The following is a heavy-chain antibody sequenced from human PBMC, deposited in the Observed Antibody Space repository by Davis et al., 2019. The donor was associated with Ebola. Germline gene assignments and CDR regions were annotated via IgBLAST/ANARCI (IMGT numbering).Heavy chain of an antibody. D-gene: IGHD3-3*01. CDR1: GYTFTSYD. CDR3: ARGRFLEWLLPQNYYYNYGMDV. CDR2: MNPNSGNT. J-gene: IGHJ6*02. Sequence: ASVKVSCKASGYTFTSYDINWVRQATGQGLEWMGWMNPNSGNTGYAQKFQGRVTMTRNTSISTAYMELSSLRSEDTAVYYRARGRFLEWLLPQNYYYNYGMDVWGQGTTVTVSS. V-gene: IGHV1-8*01.